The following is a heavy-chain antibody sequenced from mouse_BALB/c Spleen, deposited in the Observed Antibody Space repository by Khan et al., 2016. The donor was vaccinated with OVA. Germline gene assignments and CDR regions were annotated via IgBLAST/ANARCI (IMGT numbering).Heavy chain of an antibody. V-gene: IGHV1-61*01. CDR2: IDPSDSET. J-gene: IGHJ3*01. CDR1: GYTFTSFW. Sequence: QVQLQQSGAELVRPGASVKLSCKASGYTFTSFWMNWVTERPGQGLKWIGMIDPSDSETHYNQMFKDKATLTVDKSSSTAYMQLSGLTSEDSAVYYCARGGYGTSFAYWGQGTLVTVSA. D-gene: IGHD2-10*02. CDR3: ARGGYGTSFAY.